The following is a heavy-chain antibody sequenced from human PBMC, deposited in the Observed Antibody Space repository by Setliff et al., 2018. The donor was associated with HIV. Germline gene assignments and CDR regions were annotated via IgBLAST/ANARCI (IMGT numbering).Heavy chain of an antibody. CDR1: GYTFTSYG. V-gene: IGHV1-69*06. J-gene: IGHJ3*02. CDR3: ARALGGSPDAFDI. D-gene: IGHD1-26*01. Sequence: GASVKVSCKASGYTFTSYGISWVRQAPGQGLEWMGRIIPMFGTANYAQKFQGRVTITADKSTSTAYMELSSLRSDDTAVYYCARALGGSPDAFDIWGQGTMVTVSS. CDR2: IIPMFGTA.